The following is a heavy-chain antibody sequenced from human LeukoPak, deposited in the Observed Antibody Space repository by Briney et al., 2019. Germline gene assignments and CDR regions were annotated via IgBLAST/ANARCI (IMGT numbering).Heavy chain of an antibody. CDR1: GFTSFDFP. V-gene: IGHV3-48*02. Sequence: GGSLRLSREASGFTSFDFPMNWVRQAPGKGLEWVSHIRSDGTITYADSVKGRFTISRDDAKASVYLQMNSLRDEDTAIYYCARDNIWAFDMWGQGTMVTVSS. CDR3: ARDNIWAFDM. J-gene: IGHJ3*02. CDR2: IRSDGTI. D-gene: IGHD3-9*01.